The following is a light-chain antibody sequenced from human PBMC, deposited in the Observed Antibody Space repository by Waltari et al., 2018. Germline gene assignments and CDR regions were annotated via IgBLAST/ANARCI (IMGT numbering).Light chain of an antibody. CDR1: SSDIVAYNY. CDR3: SSYTGRSWV. J-gene: IGLJ3*02. Sequence: QSALTQPPSASGSPGQSVSTSCTGTSSDIVAYNYVSWYHHHPGKAPKLRIFEASNRRSGAPVRFSGSKPGNTASLTVSGLQADDEGEYYCSSYTGRSWVFGGGTELTVL. V-gene: IGLV2-8*01. CDR2: EAS.